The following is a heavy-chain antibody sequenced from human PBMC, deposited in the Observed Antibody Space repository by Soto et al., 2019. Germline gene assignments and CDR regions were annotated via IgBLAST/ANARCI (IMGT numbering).Heavy chain of an antibody. D-gene: IGHD2-15*01. J-gene: IGHJ6*02. V-gene: IGHV3-30*18. CDR1: GFTFSSYG. CDR3: AKDRKTYSLYCDMDV. CDR2: ISYDGSNK. Sequence: QVQLVESGGGVVQPGRSLRLSCAASGFTFSSYGMHWVRQAPGKGLEWVAVISYDGSNKYYADSVKGRFTISRDNSKNTLYLQMNSLRAEDTAVYYCAKDRKTYSLYCDMDVWGQGTTVTVSS.